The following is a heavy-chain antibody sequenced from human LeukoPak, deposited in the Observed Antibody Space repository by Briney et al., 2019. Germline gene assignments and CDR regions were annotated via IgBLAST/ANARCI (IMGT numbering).Heavy chain of an antibody. CDR2: IWYDGSNK. D-gene: IGHD2-2*01. J-gene: IGHJ6*02. V-gene: IGHV3-33*06. CDR3: AKYASSTNYYFGLDV. CDR1: GFTFSSYG. Sequence: GRSLRLSCAASGFTFSSYGMHWVRQAPAKGLEWVAVIWYDGSNKYYADSVKGRFTISRDNSKKTVYLQVNSLRAEDTAVYYCAKYASSTNYYFGLDVWGQGTTVTVSS.